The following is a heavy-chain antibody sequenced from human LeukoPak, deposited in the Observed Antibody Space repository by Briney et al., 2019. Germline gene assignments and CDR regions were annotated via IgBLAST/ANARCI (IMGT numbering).Heavy chain of an antibody. CDR1: GFTFTSSA. J-gene: IGHJ4*02. V-gene: IGHV1-58*02. CDR2: IVVGSGNT. CDR3: ADAYSSGWYGTLDY. Sequence: ASVKVSCKASGFTFTSSAMQWVRQAPGQRLEWIGWIVVGSGNTNYAQKCQERGTITRDMYTSTVYMELSSLRSEGTAVYYCADAYSSGWYGTLDYWGQGTLVTVSS. D-gene: IGHD6-19*01.